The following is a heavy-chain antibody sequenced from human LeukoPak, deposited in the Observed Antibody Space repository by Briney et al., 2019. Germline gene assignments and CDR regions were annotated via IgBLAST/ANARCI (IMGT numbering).Heavy chain of an antibody. J-gene: IGHJ4*02. CDR3: AKDRILMIYATDY. Sequence: PGGSLRLSCAASGFTFSSYAMSWVRQAPGKGLEWVSGISGSGGSTYYADSVKGRFTISRDNSKNTLYLQMNSLRAEDTAVYYCAKDRILMIYATDYWGQGTLVTVSS. D-gene: IGHD2-8*01. CDR1: GFTFSSYA. CDR2: ISGSGGST. V-gene: IGHV3-23*01.